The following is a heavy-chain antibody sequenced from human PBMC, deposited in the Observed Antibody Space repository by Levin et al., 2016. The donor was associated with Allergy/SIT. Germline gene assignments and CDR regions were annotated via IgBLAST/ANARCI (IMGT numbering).Heavy chain of an antibody. Sequence: GESLKISCAASGFTFRNYAMNWVRQAPGKGLEWVSTINDSGGTTYYADSVKGRFTISRDNSKNTLYLQMNSLRADDTAVYYCAKLLVAGSDWFDPWGQGTLVTVSS. J-gene: IGHJ5*02. CDR2: INDSGGTT. V-gene: IGHV3-23*01. D-gene: IGHD2-15*01. CDR1: GFTFRNYA. CDR3: AKLLVAGSDWFDP.